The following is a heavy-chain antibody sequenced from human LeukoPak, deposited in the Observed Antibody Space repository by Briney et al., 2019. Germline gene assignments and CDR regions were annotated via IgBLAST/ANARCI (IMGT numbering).Heavy chain of an antibody. D-gene: IGHD2-2*01. CDR2: IIPIFGTA. CDR1: GYTFTGYY. Sequence: SVKVSCKASGYTFTGYYMHWVRQATGQGLEWMGGIIPIFGTANYAQKFQGRVTITADKCTSTASMELRGLRSEDTAVYYCARAIVVVPAATYYYYYYMDVWGKGTTVTVSS. V-gene: IGHV1-69*06. CDR3: ARAIVVVPAATYYYYYYMDV. J-gene: IGHJ6*03.